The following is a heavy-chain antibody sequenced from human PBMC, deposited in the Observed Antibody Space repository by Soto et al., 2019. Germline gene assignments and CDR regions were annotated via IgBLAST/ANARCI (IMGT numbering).Heavy chain of an antibody. CDR1: GYTFSNYG. V-gene: IGHV1-18*01. CDR2: ISVKNGNT. Sequence: QVQLVQSGDEVKKPGASVKVSCEASGYTFSNYGISWVRQAPGQGLEWMGWISVKNGNTKYAQKLQDRVTMTRDTSTRTAYMELRSLRSDDTALYYCGRDEVGSSWLIDYWGQGTLVTVSS. D-gene: IGHD6-13*01. CDR3: GRDEVGSSWLIDY. J-gene: IGHJ4*02.